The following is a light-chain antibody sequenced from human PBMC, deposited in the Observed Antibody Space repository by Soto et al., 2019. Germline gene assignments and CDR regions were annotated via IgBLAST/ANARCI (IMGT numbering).Light chain of an antibody. CDR1: QSIDNS. CDR3: QHYNGYPYT. V-gene: IGKV1-5*01. CDR2: DAS. J-gene: IGKJ2*01. Sequence: DIQMTQSPSPLSASIGDRVTITCRASQSIDNSLAWYQQKPGKAPHLLIYDASRLETGVSLRFSGSGSGTEVTLTISSLQADDFATYFCQHYNGYPYTFGPGTKLEIK.